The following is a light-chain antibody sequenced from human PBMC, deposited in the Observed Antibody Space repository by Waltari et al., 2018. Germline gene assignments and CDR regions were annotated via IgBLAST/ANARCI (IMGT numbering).Light chain of an antibody. V-gene: IGKV1-9*01. CDR3: QQLKSYPIT. CDR1: QVILGY. Sequence: TQLTQSPSSLSASVVDRVTITCRASQVILGYLAWYQQRPGKAPKFLIYVTSTLRSGVPSRFSGSGSGTDFTLTISDLQPEDFATYYCQQLKSYPITFGQGTRLEIK. J-gene: IGKJ5*01. CDR2: VTS.